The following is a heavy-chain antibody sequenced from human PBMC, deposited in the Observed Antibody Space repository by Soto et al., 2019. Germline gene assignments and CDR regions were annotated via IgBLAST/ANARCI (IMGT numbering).Heavy chain of an antibody. CDR1: GFAFSAYG. V-gene: IGHV3-33*01. Sequence: QVQLVESGGGVVQPGRSLRLSCAASGFAFSAYGMHWVRQAPGKGLEWVAMIYYDGSNKYYADSVKGRFTISRDNSKNTLYPQMSSLIAEDTALYYCARVGGTVTSDYWGQGTLVTVSS. J-gene: IGHJ4*02. CDR3: ARVGGTVTSDY. D-gene: IGHD4-17*01. CDR2: IYYDGSNK.